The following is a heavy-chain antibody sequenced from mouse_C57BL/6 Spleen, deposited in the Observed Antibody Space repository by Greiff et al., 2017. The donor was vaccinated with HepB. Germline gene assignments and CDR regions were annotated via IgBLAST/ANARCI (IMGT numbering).Heavy chain of an antibody. CDR2: IDPENGDT. D-gene: IGHD3-1*01. V-gene: IGHV14-4*01. CDR3: TSGRRGLAY. Sequence: EVQLQQSGAELVRPGASVKLSCTASGFNIKDDYMHWVKQRPEQGLEWIGWIDPENGDTEYASKFQGKATITAETSSNPAYLQLSSLTSADTAVYYGTSGRRGLAYWGQGTLVTVSA. J-gene: IGHJ3*01. CDR1: GFNIKDDY.